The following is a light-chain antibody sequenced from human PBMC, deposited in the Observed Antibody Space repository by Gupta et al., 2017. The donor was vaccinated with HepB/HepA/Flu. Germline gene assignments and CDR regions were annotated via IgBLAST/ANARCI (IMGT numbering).Light chain of an antibody. CDR1: QSVSSN. Sequence: EIVMTQSTATLSVSPGERATLSCRASQSVSSNLAWYQQKPGQAPRLLIYGASTRATGIPARFSGIGSGTEFTLTISSLQSEDFAVYYCQQHNNWPPLTFGGVTKVEIK. V-gene: IGKV3-15*01. CDR2: GAS. CDR3: QQHNNWPPLT. J-gene: IGKJ4*01.